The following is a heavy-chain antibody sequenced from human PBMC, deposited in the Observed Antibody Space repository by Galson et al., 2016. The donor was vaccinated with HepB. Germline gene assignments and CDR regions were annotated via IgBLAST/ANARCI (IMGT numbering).Heavy chain of an antibody. D-gene: IGHD6-13*01. CDR3: VNNSPRQQLAPNNYQYYYMDV. V-gene: IGHV2-5*04. CDR1: GFSLTTSGVS. CDR2: IYWDDDN. Sequence: PALVKPTQTLTLTCTFSGFSLTTSGVSVGWIRQPPGKALEWLALIYWDDDNRYSPSLNTRLTITKDTSKNQVVLTMTNMDPVDTGTYYCVNNSPRQQLAPNNYQYYYMDVWGKGTTVTVSS. J-gene: IGHJ6*03.